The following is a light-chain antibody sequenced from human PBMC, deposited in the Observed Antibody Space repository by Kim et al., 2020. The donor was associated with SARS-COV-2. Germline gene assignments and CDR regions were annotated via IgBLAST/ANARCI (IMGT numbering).Light chain of an antibody. CDR3: QQYNNWLTWT. CDR2: GAS. V-gene: IGKV3-15*01. Sequence: SPGERAPISCRTRQSVSSNLAWYQQKPGQAPRLLIYGASTRATGIPARFSGSGSGTEFTLTISSLQSEDFAVYYCQQYNNWLTWTFGQGTKVDIK. J-gene: IGKJ1*01. CDR1: QSVSSN.